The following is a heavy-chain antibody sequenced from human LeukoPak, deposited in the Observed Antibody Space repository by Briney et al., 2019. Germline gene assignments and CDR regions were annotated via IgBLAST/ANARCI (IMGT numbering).Heavy chain of an antibody. Sequence: GGSLRLSCAASGFTFSNYAMHWVRQAPGKGVEYVSAISSHGGSTYYANSVKGRFTISRDNSKNTLSLQLGSLRAEGMAVYYCARSNWNDRYFDYWGQGTLVTVSS. V-gene: IGHV3-64*01. J-gene: IGHJ4*02. CDR2: ISSHGGST. CDR1: GFTFSNYA. CDR3: ARSNWNDRYFDY. D-gene: IGHD1-20*01.